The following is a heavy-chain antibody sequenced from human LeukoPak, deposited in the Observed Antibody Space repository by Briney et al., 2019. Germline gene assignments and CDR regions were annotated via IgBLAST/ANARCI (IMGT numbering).Heavy chain of an antibody. CDR2: IKQDGSEK. D-gene: IGHD6-13*01. CDR3: ARNGIAAAGFYYYYMDV. V-gene: IGHV3-7*01. Sequence: GGSLRLSCAASGFTFSSYWMSWVREASGKGLEWVANIKQDGSEKYYVDSVKGRFTISRDNAKNSLYLQMDSLRAEDTAVYYCARNGIAAAGFYYYYMDVWGKGTTVTVSS. J-gene: IGHJ6*03. CDR1: GFTFSSYW.